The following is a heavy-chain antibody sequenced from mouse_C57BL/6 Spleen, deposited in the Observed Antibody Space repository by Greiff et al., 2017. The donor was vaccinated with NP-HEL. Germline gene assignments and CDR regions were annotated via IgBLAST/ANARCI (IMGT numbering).Heavy chain of an antibody. CDR2: IRLKSDNYAT. D-gene: IGHD1-1*01. Sequence: EVKVVESGGGLVQPGGSMKLSCVASGFTFSNYWMNWVRQSPEKGLEWVAQIRLKSDNYATHYAESVKGRFTISRDDSKSIVYLQMNNLRAEDTGIYYCTGGGYYYGSSYGFAYWGQGTLVTVSA. V-gene: IGHV6-3*01. J-gene: IGHJ3*01. CDR3: TGGGYYYGSSYGFAY. CDR1: GFTFSNYW.